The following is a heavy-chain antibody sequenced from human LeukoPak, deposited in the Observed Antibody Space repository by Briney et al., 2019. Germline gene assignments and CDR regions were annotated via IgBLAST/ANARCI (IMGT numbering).Heavy chain of an antibody. J-gene: IGHJ4*02. CDR2: ISIGGNTI. Sequence: GGSLRLSCAASGFTFNNYEMNWVRQAPGKGLEWVSYISIGGNTIYYADSVRGRFTISRDNAKNSLSLQMNSLRAEDTAVYFCARGGPLIDCWGQGTLVTVSS. V-gene: IGHV3-48*03. CDR3: ARGGPLIDC. CDR1: GFTFNNYE.